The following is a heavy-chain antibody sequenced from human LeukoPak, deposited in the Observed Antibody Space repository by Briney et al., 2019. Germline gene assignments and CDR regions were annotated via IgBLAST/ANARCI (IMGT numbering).Heavy chain of an antibody. J-gene: IGHJ3*02. Sequence: SETLSLTCTVSGDSISSSSYYWDWIRQPPGKGLEWIGNVYYSTNTYYNPSLKSRVTISVDTSKNQFSLKLSSVTAADTAIYYCARHSRSAYSGYENAFDTWGQGTVVTVSS. CDR2: VYYSTNT. CDR3: ARHSRSAYSGYENAFDT. D-gene: IGHD5-12*01. CDR1: GDSISSSSYY. V-gene: IGHV4-39*01.